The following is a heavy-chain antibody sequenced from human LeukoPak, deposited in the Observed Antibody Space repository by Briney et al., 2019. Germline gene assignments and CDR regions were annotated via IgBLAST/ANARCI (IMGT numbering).Heavy chain of an antibody. V-gene: IGHV4-59*01. Sequence: SETLSLTCTVSGGSISSYYWSWIRQPPGKGLEWIGYIYYSGGTNYNPSLKSRVTTSVDTSKNQFSLKLSSVTAADTAVYYCARVGPPYYYDSSGYPSAHFDYWGQGTLVTVSS. D-gene: IGHD3-22*01. J-gene: IGHJ4*02. CDR3: ARVGPPYYYDSSGYPSAHFDY. CDR2: IYYSGGT. CDR1: GGSISSYY.